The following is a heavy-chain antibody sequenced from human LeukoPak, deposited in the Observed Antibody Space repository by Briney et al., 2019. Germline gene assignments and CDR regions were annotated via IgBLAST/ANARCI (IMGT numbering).Heavy chain of an antibody. D-gene: IGHD3-3*01. CDR3: AKVAGYYDFWSGYYVG. V-gene: IGHV3-11*01. Sequence: GGSLRLSCAASGFTFSDYYMSWIRQAPGKGLERVSYISSSGSTTYYADSVKGRFTISRDNSKNTLYLQMNSLRAEDTAVYYCAKVAGYYDFWSGYYVGWGQGTLVTVSS. CDR1: GFTFSDYY. J-gene: IGHJ4*02. CDR2: ISSSGSTT.